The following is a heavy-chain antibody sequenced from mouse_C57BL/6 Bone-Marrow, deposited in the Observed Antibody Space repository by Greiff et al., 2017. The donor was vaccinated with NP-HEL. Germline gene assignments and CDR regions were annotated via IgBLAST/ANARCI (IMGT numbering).Heavy chain of an antibody. CDR3: AKKGSWYFDV. V-gene: IGHV2-5*01. D-gene: IGHD1-1*01. CDR2: IWRGGST. Sequence: VKLQESGPGLVQPSQSLSITCTVSGFSLTSYGVHWVRQSPGKGLEWLGVIWRGGSTDYNAAFMSRLSITKDDSTSQVFFKMNSLQAYDSAIYYCAKKGSWYFDVWGTGTTVTVSS. J-gene: IGHJ1*03. CDR1: GFSLTSYG.